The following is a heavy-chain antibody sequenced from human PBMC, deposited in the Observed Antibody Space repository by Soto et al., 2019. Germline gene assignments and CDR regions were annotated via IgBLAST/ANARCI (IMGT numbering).Heavy chain of an antibody. J-gene: IGHJ3*02. CDR3: ARQTSESAFEI. CDR1: GFTFSTYW. V-gene: IGHV3-7*03. D-gene: IGHD3-10*01. Sequence: GGSLRLSCAASGFTFSTYWMSWVRQAPGKGLEWVANIKKDGSEKLYMDSVKGRFIISRDNARNSLYLQMNSLRAEDTAVYHRARQTSESAFEIWGQGTMVTVSS. CDR2: IKKDGSEK.